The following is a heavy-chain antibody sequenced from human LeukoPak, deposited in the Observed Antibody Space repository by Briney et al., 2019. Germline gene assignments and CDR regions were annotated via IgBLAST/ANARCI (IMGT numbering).Heavy chain of an antibody. V-gene: IGHV4-30-4*01. Sequence: SQTLSLTCTVSGGAISSGDYYWSWIRQPPGKGLERIGYIYYSGSTYYNPSLKSRVTISVDTSKNQFSLKLSSVTAADTAVYYCARAVYYYDSSGYYGGGSWYWFDPWGQGTLVTVSS. CDR2: IYYSGST. J-gene: IGHJ5*02. CDR1: GGAISSGDYY. D-gene: IGHD3-22*01. CDR3: ARAVYYYDSSGYYGGGSWYWFDP.